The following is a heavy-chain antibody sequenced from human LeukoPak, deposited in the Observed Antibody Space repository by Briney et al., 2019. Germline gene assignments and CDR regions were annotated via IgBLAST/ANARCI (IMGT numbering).Heavy chain of an antibody. J-gene: IGHJ4*02. CDR2: IYTSGTT. V-gene: IGHV4-61*02. CDR3: ARGPRGEHYFNY. D-gene: IGHD3-10*01. Sequence: KPSETLSLTCAVSGGSISSGSYYWSWIRQPAGKGLEWIGRIYTSGTTNYNPSLKSRVTMSVGTSKNQFSLKLSSVTAADTAVYFCARGPRGEHYFNYWGQGTLVTVSS. CDR1: GGSISSGSYY.